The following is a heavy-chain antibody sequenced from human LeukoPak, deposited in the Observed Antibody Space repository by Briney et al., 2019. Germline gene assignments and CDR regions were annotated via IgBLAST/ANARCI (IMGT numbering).Heavy chain of an antibody. CDR1: GGSISSSSYY. D-gene: IGHD3-22*01. Sequence: SETLSLTCTVSGGSISSSSYYWGWIRQPPGKGLEWIGEINHSGSTDYNPSLKSRVTISVDTSKNQFSLKLSSVTAADTAVYYCARGNYDSSYYYYGMDVWGQGTTVTVSS. CDR3: ARGNYDSSYYYYGMDV. CDR2: INHSGST. J-gene: IGHJ6*02. V-gene: IGHV4-39*07.